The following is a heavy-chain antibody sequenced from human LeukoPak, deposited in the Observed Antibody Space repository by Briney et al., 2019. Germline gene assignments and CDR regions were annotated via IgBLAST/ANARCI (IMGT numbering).Heavy chain of an antibody. CDR3: ATDERTVTTRIYYYYGMDV. CDR1: GYTLTELS. J-gene: IGHJ6*02. Sequence: ASVTVSFTVSGYTLTELSMHWVRQAPGKGLEWMGGFDPEDGETIYAQKFQGRVTMTEDTSTDTAYMELSSLRSEDTAVYYCATDERTVTTRIYYYYGMDVWGQGTTVTVSS. CDR2: FDPEDGET. V-gene: IGHV1-24*01. D-gene: IGHD4-17*01.